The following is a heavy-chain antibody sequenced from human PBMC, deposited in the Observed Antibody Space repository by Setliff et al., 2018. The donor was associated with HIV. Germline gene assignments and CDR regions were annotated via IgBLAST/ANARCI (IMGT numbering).Heavy chain of an antibody. CDR3: ARDNFVPGLYYMDV. CDR1: GYTFTSYD. J-gene: IGHJ6*03. V-gene: IGHV1-8*02. CDR2: INPNSGNT. Sequence: ASVKVSCKASGYTFTSYDINWVRQATGQGLEWMGWINPNSGNTGYAQKFQGRVAMTRDTSKKQFSLKVRAVTAADTAIYYCARDNFVPGLYYMDVWGKGTTVTSP. D-gene: IGHD3-10*02.